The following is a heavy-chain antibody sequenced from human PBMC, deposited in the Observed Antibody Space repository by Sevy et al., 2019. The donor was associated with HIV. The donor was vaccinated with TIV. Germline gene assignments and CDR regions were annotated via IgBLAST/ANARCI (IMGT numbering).Heavy chain of an antibody. Sequence: GGSLRLSCAASGFTFSSYAMHWVRQAPGKGLEWVAVISYDGSNKYYADPVKGRFTISRDNSKNTLYLQMNSLRAEDTAVYYCARGYYDFWSGYQPQNYYYYGMDVWGQGTTVTVSS. CDR2: ISYDGSNK. V-gene: IGHV3-30-3*01. D-gene: IGHD3-3*01. CDR1: GFTFSSYA. J-gene: IGHJ6*02. CDR3: ARGYYDFWSGYQPQNYYYYGMDV.